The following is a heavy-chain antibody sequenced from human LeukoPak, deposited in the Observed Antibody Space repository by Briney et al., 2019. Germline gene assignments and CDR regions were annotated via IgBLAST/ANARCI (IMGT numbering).Heavy chain of an antibody. Sequence: PGGSLRLSCAASAFTFDDYGMSWVRQAPGKGLEWVSGINWNGGSTGYADSVKGRFTISRDNAKNSLYLQMNSLRAEDTALYYCARYGSGSYHYYYYMDVWGKGTTVTVSS. CDR1: AFTFDDYG. V-gene: IGHV3-20*04. D-gene: IGHD3-10*01. CDR3: ARYGSGSYHYYYYMDV. CDR2: INWNGGST. J-gene: IGHJ6*03.